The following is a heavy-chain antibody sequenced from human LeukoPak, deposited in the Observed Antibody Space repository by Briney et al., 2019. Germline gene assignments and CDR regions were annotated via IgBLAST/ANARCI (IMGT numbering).Heavy chain of an antibody. CDR3: AKDWNYDSRGLNYFDY. V-gene: IGHV3-23*01. CDR2: ISPSGSST. J-gene: IGHJ4*02. Sequence: SGGSLRLSCAASGFSFSSYAMNWVRQAPGKGLEWVSGISPSGSSTNYADSVQGRFTVSRDNSKDMLYLQMNSLRAEDTAMYYCAKDWNYDSRGLNYFDYWGQGALLTVSS. D-gene: IGHD3-22*01. CDR1: GFSFSSYA.